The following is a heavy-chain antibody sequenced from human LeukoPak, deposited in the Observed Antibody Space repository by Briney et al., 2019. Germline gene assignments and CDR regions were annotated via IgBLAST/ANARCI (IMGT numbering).Heavy chain of an antibody. D-gene: IGHD2-2*01. V-gene: IGHV3-48*03. Sequence: PGGSLRLSCAASGFTFSSYEMNWVRQAPGKGLEWISHISSGSSDTNYADSVKGRFTISRDNTKNALFLQMNTLRAEDTAVYYCARDLGGHCSTTTCPGWFDPWGQGTLVTVSS. J-gene: IGHJ5*02. CDR1: GFTFSSYE. CDR2: ISSGSSDT. CDR3: ARDLGGHCSTTTCPGWFDP.